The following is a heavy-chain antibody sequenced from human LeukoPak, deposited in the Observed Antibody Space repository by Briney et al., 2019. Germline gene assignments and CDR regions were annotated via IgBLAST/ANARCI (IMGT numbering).Heavy chain of an antibody. J-gene: IGHJ4*02. V-gene: IGHV4-39*01. CDR3: ARRRGDLSNFDS. Sequence: TETLSLTCTVSGDSISSSTYYWGWIRQPPGKGLEWIGSIYYSGSTNYKPSLKSRVTISVDTSKNQFSLKLSSVTAADTAVYYCARRRGDLSNFDSWGQGTLVTVSS. CDR1: GDSISSSTYY. D-gene: IGHD4-17*01. CDR2: IYYSGST.